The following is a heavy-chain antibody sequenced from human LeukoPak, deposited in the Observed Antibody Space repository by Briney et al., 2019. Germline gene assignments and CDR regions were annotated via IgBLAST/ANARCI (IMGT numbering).Heavy chain of an antibody. CDR3: AYTYYYDSSGYPEYFQH. V-gene: IGHV3-30*02. CDR1: GLTFSSHG. Sequence: GGSLRLSCAASGLTFSSHGMHWVRQAPGNGLEWVAFIRYDGSNKYYADSVKCRFTISRDNSKNTLYLQMNSLRAEDTAVYYCAYTYYYDSSGYPEYFQHWGQGTLVTVSS. D-gene: IGHD3-22*01. J-gene: IGHJ1*01. CDR2: IRYDGSNK.